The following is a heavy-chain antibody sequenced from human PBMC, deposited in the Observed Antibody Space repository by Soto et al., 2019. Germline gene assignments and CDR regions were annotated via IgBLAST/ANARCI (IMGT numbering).Heavy chain of an antibody. D-gene: IGHD3-10*01. CDR3: ARIRVYYYGSGSYPGTFDY. V-gene: IGHV4-59*01. J-gene: IGHJ4*02. CDR2: IYYSGST. Sequence: PPETLSLTCTASGGSISSYYWRSIWQPPGKGLEWIGYIYYSGSTNYNPSLKSRVTISVDTSKNQFSLKLSSVTAADTAVYYCARIRVYYYGSGSYPGTFDYWGQGTLVTVPQ. CDR1: GGSISSYY.